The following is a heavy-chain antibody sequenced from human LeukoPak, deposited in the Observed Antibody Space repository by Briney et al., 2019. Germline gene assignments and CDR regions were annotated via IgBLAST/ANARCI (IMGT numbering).Heavy chain of an antibody. CDR1: GGSISSGGYY. CDR2: IYYSGST. J-gene: IGHJ4*02. D-gene: IGHD6-13*01. Sequence: SQTPSLTCTVSGGSISSGGYYWSWIRQHPGKGLEWIGYIYYSGSTYYNPSLKSRATISVDTSKNQFSLKLSSVTAADTAVYYCARSSSTARFDYWGQGTLVTVSS. V-gene: IGHV4-31*03. CDR3: ARSSSTARFDY.